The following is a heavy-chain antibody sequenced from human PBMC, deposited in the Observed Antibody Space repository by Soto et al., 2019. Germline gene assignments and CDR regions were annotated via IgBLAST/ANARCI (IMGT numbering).Heavy chain of an antibody. Sequence: QVQLVQSGAEVKKPGASVKVSCKTSGYTFTSYGVTWVRQAPGQGLEWLGWISVYNGNIYYAEKFQGRVTMTTDTSTSTAYMELRSLRSDDTAVYYCAGGYYSNPFDIWGQGKMVTVSS. CDR3: AGGYYSNPFDI. D-gene: IGHD2-15*01. J-gene: IGHJ3*02. CDR1: GYTFTSYG. V-gene: IGHV1-18*01. CDR2: ISVYNGNI.